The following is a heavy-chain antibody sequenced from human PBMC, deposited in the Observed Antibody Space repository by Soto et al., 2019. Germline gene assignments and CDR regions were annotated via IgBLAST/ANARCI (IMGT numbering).Heavy chain of an antibody. V-gene: IGHV3-23*01. J-gene: IGHJ4*02. D-gene: IGHD5-12*01. CDR1: GFTFSSYA. CDR2: ISGSGGST. CDR3: AGAGLRSDY. Sequence: EVQLLESGGGLVQPGGSLRLSCAASGFTFSSYAMSWVRQAPGKGLEWVSAISGSGGSTYYADSVKGRFTIARDNSKNKLYLQMNSLRAEDTDVYYCAGAGLRSDYWGQGTLVTVSS.